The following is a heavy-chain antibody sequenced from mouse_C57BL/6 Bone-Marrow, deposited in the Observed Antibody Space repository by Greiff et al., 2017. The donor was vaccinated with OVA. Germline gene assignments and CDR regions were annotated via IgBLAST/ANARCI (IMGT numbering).Heavy chain of an antibody. Sequence: VQLQQPGAELVMPGASVKLSCKASGYTFTSYWMHWVKQRPGQGLEWIGEIDPSDSYTNYNQKFKGKSTLTVDKSSSTAYMQLSRLTSEDSAVDYCARGGLPFDYWGQGTTLTVSS. CDR3: ARGGLPFDY. J-gene: IGHJ2*01. CDR2: IDPSDSYT. V-gene: IGHV1-69*01. CDR1: GYTFTSYW. D-gene: IGHD5-5*01.